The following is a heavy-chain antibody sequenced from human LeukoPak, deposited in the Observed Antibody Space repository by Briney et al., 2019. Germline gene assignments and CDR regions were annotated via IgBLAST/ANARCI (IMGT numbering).Heavy chain of an antibody. J-gene: IGHJ4*02. CDR1: GFTFSSYW. CDR2: IKQDGSEK. D-gene: IGHD3-3*01. Sequence: GGSLRLSCAASGFTFSSYWMSWVRQAPGKGLEWVANIKQDGSEKYYVDSVKGRFTISRDNAKNSLYLQMNSLRAEDTAVYYCARLRKIPVFGVVTKSTSYFDYWGQGTLVTVSS. V-gene: IGHV3-7*01. CDR3: ARLRKIPVFGVVTKSTSYFDY.